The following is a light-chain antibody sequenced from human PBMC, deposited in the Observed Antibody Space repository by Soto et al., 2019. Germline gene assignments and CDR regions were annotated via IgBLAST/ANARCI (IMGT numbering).Light chain of an antibody. CDR1: QSIGNW. CDR3: QQRSHWPRT. Sequence: DVQLTQAPSTLSASVGARVAITCRASQSIGNWLAWYQQKPGTAPNLLIFDASRLESGVPSRFSGSGSGTAGTLTLSSLEPEDFAVYDCQQRSHWPRTFGQGTKVDIK. J-gene: IGKJ1*01. V-gene: IGKV1-5*01. CDR2: DAS.